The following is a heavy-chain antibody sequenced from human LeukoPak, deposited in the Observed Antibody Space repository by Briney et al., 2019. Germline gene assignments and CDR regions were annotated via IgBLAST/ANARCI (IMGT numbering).Heavy chain of an antibody. Sequence: PGGSLRLSCAASGFTFSDYYMSWIRQAPGKGLEWVSYISSSSSYTNYADSVKGRFTISRDNAKNSLYLQMNSLRAEDTAVYYCARDGNHVPGYGMDVWGQGTTVTVSS. CDR2: ISSSSSYT. J-gene: IGHJ6*02. V-gene: IGHV3-11*05. D-gene: IGHD1-14*01. CDR3: ARDGNHVPGYGMDV. CDR1: GFTFSDYY.